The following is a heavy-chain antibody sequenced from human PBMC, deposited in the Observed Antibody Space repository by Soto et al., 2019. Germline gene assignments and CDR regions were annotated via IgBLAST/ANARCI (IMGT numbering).Heavy chain of an antibody. V-gene: IGHV3-30*18. CDR2: ISHDGSDK. D-gene: IGHD6-13*01. CDR1: GLTFRNYG. J-gene: IGHJ4*02. Sequence: GGSLRLSCAASGLTFRNYGMHWVRQAPGKGLEWVAVISHDGSDKYYADSMKGRFIISRDNSENTLFLNMNSLKPEDTAVYYCAKENQHLVHDYWGQGTLVTVSS. CDR3: AKENQHLVHDY.